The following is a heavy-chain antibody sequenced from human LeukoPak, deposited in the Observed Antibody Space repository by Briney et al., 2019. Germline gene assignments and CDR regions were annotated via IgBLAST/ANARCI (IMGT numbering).Heavy chain of an antibody. CDR1: GGSISSYY. J-gene: IGHJ2*01. CDR2: IYYSGST. CDR3: ARSLRINRLGWYFDL. Sequence: SETLSLTCTVSGGSISSYYWSWIRQPPGKGLEWIGYIYYSGSTNYNPSLKSRVTISVDTSKNQFSLKLSSVTAADTAVYYCARSLRINRLGWYFDLWGRGTLVTVSS. D-gene: IGHD1-14*01. V-gene: IGHV4-59*01.